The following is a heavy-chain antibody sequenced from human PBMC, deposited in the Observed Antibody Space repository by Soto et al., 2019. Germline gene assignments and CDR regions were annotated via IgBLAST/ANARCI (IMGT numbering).Heavy chain of an antibody. V-gene: IGHV1-18*01. CDR3: ARQDFAVHARWFDT. J-gene: IGHJ5*02. D-gene: IGHD2-2*01. Sequence: ASVKVSCKASGYTFTTYSIAWVRQAPGQGLEWMGWISAYNGKTNYAQKFQGRVTMTTDTSTSTAYMELRSLRSDDTAVYFCARQDFAVHARWFDTCGQGTLVTVSA. CDR2: ISAYNGKT. CDR1: GYTFTTYS.